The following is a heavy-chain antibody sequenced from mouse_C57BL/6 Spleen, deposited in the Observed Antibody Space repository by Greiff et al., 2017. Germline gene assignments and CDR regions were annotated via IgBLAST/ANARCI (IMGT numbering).Heavy chain of an antibody. J-gene: IGHJ3*01. D-gene: IGHD1-1*01. Sequence: EVMLVESGGGLVQPGGSLSLSCAASGFTFTDYYMSWVRQPPGKALEWLGFIRNKANGYTTEYSASVKGRFTISRDNSQSILYLQMNALRAEDSATYYCARHDYYGSSPWFAYWGQGTLVTVSA. CDR2: IRNKANGYTT. V-gene: IGHV7-3*01. CDR3: ARHDYYGSSPWFAY. CDR1: GFTFTDYY.